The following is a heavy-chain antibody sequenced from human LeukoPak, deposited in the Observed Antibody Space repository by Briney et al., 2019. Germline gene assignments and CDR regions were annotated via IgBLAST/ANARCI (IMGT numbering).Heavy chain of an antibody. D-gene: IGHD6-13*01. CDR1: GFTFGDYA. Sequence: GGSLRLSCTASGFTFGDYAMSWVRQAPGKGLEWVGFIRSKAYGGKTEYAASVKGRFTISRDDSKSIAYLQMNILKTEDTAVYYCTTVGLMGAAAGKTYYYYYYMDVWGKGTTVTVSS. CDR3: TTVGLMGAAAGKTYYYYYYMDV. CDR2: IRSKAYGGKT. J-gene: IGHJ6*03. V-gene: IGHV3-49*04.